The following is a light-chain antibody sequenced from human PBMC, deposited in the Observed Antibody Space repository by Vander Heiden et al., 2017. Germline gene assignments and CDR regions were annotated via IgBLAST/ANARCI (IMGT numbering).Light chain of an antibody. CDR1: QTFVHSDGNTY. J-gene: IGKJ1*01. CDR3: MQGSHWPWT. CDR2: KVS. V-gene: IGKV2-30*02. Sequence: DVVMTQSPLSLPVTLGQPASISCRSSQTFVHSDGNTYLNWFHQRPGQSPRRLIYKVSNRDSGVPDRFSGSGSGTDFTLRISRVEAEDVGVYYCMQGSHWPWTFGQGTKVEIK.